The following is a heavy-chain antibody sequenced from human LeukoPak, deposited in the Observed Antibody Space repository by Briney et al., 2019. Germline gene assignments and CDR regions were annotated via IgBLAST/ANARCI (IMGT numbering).Heavy chain of an antibody. CDR2: INPSGGST. V-gene: IGHV1-46*01. CDR3: ARGSRTFGVFDY. CDR1: GYTFTGYY. D-gene: IGHD3-16*01. Sequence: APVKVSCKASGYTFTGYYMHWVRQAPGQGLEWMGIINPSGGSTSYAQKFQGRVTMTRDMSTSTVYMELSSLRSEDTAVYYCARGSRTFGVFDYWGQGTLVTVSS. J-gene: IGHJ4*02.